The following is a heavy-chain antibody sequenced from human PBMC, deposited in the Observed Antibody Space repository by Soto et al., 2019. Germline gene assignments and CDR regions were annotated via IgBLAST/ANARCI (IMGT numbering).Heavy chain of an antibody. CDR1: GFTFSSAW. CDR2: IKSKVDGGTT. J-gene: IGHJ4*02. Sequence: GGSLRLSCAASGFTFSSAWMNWVRQTPGKGLEWVGRIKSKVDGGTTDYAAPVKGRFSISRDDSQNTLYLQMNSLRAEDTAVYYCARDGIAAAPHFFDYWGQGTMVTVSS. CDR3: ARDGIAAAPHFFDY. V-gene: IGHV3-15*07. D-gene: IGHD6-13*01.